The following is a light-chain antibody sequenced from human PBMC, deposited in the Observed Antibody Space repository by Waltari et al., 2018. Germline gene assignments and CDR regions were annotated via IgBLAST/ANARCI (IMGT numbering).Light chain of an antibody. CDR3: HVWDSIGDHPGVYWL. CDR2: YNS. Sequence: SYPLTQPPSVSVAPGKTARITCGGNDIGSKSVHWYQQKPGQAPVLVIYYNSDRNSVIPERSAGSNSVNTATLSLSRVAAGDEADYYCHVWDSIGDHPGVYWLFGVGTKLTVL. CDR1: DIGSKS. J-gene: IGLJ3*02. V-gene: IGLV3-21*04.